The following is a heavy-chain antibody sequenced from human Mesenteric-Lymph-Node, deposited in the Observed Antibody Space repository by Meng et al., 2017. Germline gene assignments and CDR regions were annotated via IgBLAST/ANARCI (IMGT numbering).Heavy chain of an antibody. CDR1: GFTFSSYS. Sequence: GESLKISCAASGFTFSSYSMNWVRQAPGKGLEWVSSISSSSSYIYYADSVKGRFTISRDNAKNSLYLQMNSLRAEDTAVYYCARGWAFDYWGQGTLVTVSS. J-gene: IGHJ4*02. CDR2: ISSSSSYI. CDR3: ARGWAFDY. D-gene: IGHD6-13*01. V-gene: IGHV3-21*01.